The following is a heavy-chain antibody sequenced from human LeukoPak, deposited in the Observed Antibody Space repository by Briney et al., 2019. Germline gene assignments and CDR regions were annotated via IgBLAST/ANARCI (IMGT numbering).Heavy chain of an antibody. V-gene: IGHV3-48*04. CDR3: ATTGTYYDMDV. CDR1: GFAFISTS. CDR2: SSTVTGNI. Sequence: PGGSLRLSCAASGFAFISTSIHWVRQAPGKGLEWLSYSSTVTGNIYYADSVKGRFTISRDNAKNSLYLQMNSLRAEDTAVYFCATTGTYYDMDVWGKGTTVTVSS. D-gene: IGHD1-1*01. J-gene: IGHJ6*03.